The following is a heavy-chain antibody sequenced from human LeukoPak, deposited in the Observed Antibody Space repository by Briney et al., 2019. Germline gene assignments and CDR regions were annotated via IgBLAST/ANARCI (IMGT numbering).Heavy chain of an antibody. CDR2: IYYSGST. D-gene: IGHD2-2*02. Sequence: SETLSLTCTVSGGSISSSSYYWGWIRQPPGKGLEWIGSIYYSGSTYYNPSLKSRVTISVDTSKNQFSLKLSSVTAADTAVYYCASHYCSSTSCYTSSNVEGFDPWGQGTLVTVSS. CDR3: ASHYCSSTSCYTSSNVEGFDP. J-gene: IGHJ5*02. V-gene: IGHV4-39*01. CDR1: GGSISSSSYY.